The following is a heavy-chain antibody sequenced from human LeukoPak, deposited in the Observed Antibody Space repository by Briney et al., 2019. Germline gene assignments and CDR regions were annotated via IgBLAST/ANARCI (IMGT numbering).Heavy chain of an antibody. V-gene: IGHV1-46*01. CDR2: INPSGGST. CDR3: ARAPFPDRWWLQYFDY. D-gene: IGHD5-24*01. J-gene: IGHJ4*02. CDR1: GYTFTSYY. Sequence: ASVKVSCKAYGYTFTSYYMHWVRQAPGQGLEWMGIINPSGGSTSYAQKFQGRVTMTRDTSISTAYMELSRLRSDDPAVYYCARAPFPDRWWLQYFDYWGQGTLVTVSS.